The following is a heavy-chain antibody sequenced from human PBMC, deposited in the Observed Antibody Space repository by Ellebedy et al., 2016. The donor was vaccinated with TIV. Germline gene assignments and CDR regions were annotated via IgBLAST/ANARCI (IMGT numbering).Heavy chain of an antibody. Sequence: SETLSLTCTVSDGSFTSYYWGWIRQPPGKGLEWIGSIYYSGSTYYNPSLKSRVTISVDTSKNQFSLKLSSVTAADTAVYYCASYEVLRWFFDYWGQGTLVTVSS. CDR3: ASYEVLRWFFDY. CDR2: IYYSGST. V-gene: IGHV4-39*01. J-gene: IGHJ4*02. CDR1: DGSFTSYY. D-gene: IGHD4-23*01.